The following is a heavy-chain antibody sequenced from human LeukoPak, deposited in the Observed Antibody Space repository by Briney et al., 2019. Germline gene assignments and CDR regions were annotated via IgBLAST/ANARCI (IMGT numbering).Heavy chain of an antibody. CDR1: GFTFSSYS. CDR3: AREGYSSGWSRAFDY. Sequence: GGSLRLSCAASGFTFSSYSMNWVRQAPGKGLEWVSSISSSSYIYYADSVKGRFTISRDNAKNSLYLQMNSLRAEDTAVYYCAREGYSSGWSRAFDYWGQGTLVTVSS. CDR2: ISSSSYI. J-gene: IGHJ4*02. D-gene: IGHD6-19*01. V-gene: IGHV3-21*01.